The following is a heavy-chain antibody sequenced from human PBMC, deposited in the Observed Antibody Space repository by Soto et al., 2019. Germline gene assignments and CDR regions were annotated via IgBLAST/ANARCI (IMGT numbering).Heavy chain of an antibody. CDR1: GGSISSYY. V-gene: IGHV4-59*01. D-gene: IGHD1-20*01. CDR3: ARGDNWNPFDY. CDR2: IYYSGST. J-gene: IGHJ4*02. Sequence: PSETLSLTCTVSGGSISSYYWSWIRQPPGKGLEWIGYIYYSGSTNYNPSLKSRVTISVETSKNQFSLNLSSVTAADTAAYYCARGDNWNPFDYWGQGTLVTVSS.